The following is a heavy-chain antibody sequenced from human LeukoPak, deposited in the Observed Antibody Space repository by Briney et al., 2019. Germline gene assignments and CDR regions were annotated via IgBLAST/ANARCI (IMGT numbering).Heavy chain of an antibody. Sequence: SVKVSCKASGGTFSSYAISWVRQARGQGLEWMGGIIPIFGTANYAQKFQGRVTITADESTSTAYMELSSLRSEDTAVYYCARGMVRGVIPFDYWGQGTLVTVSS. CDR1: GGTFSSYA. V-gene: IGHV1-69*01. D-gene: IGHD3-10*01. CDR2: IIPIFGTA. CDR3: ARGMVRGVIPFDY. J-gene: IGHJ4*02.